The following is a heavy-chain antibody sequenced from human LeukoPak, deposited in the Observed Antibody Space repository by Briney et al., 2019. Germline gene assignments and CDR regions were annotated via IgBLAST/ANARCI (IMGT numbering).Heavy chain of an antibody. V-gene: IGHV1-2*02. D-gene: IGHD3-10*01. CDR3: VRSPTSGTYYNRPYYFDY. Sequence: ASVKVSCKASGYTFTAYLLHWVRQAPGQGLEWMGWINPNRGETDYAQNFQGRVTMTRDTSINTAYMDLNRLRPDDTAVYYCVRSPTSGTYYNRPYYFDYWGQGTRVTVSS. CDR2: INPNRGET. J-gene: IGHJ4*02. CDR1: GYTFTAYL.